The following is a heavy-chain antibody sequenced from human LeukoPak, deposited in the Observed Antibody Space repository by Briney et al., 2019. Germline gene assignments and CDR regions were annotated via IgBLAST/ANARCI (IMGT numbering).Heavy chain of an antibody. CDR3: TTDLYYYGSGSHPAVDY. Sequence: GGSLRLSCAASGFTFSNAWMSWVRQAPGKGLEWVGRIKSKTDGGTTDYAAPVKGRFTISRDDSKNTLYLQMNSLKTEDTAVYYCTTDLYYYGSGSHPAVDYWGQGTLVTVSS. CDR1: GFTFSNAW. J-gene: IGHJ4*02. CDR2: IKSKTDGGTT. V-gene: IGHV3-15*01. D-gene: IGHD3-10*01.